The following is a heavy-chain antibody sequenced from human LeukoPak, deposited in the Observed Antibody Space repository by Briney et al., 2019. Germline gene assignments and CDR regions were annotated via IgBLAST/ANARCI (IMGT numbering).Heavy chain of an antibody. D-gene: IGHD6-13*01. Sequence: SETLSLTCTVSGGSISSSSYYWGWIRQPPGKGLEWIGYIYYSGSTNYNPSLKSRVTISVDTSKNQFSLRLTSVTAADTAVYYCARQEQQLIYNWFDPWGQGTLVTVSS. CDR3: ARQEQQLIYNWFDP. J-gene: IGHJ5*02. CDR1: GGSISSSSYY. V-gene: IGHV4-61*05. CDR2: IYYSGST.